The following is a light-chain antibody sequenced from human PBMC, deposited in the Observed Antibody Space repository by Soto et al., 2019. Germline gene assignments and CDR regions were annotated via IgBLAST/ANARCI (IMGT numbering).Light chain of an antibody. J-gene: IGKJ1*01. CDR1: QSISSW. CDR2: DAS. V-gene: IGKV1-5*01. Sequence: DFQMTQSPSTLSASVGDGVTITCRASQSISSWLAWYQQKPGEAPKLLIYDASSLESGVPSRFSGSGSGTEFTLTISSLQPDDFATYYCQQYNSYSWTFGQGTKVDIK. CDR3: QQYNSYSWT.